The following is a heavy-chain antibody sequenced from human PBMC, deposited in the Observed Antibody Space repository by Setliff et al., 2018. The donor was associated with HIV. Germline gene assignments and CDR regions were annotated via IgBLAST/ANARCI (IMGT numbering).Heavy chain of an antibody. V-gene: IGHV4-28*01. CDR2: IYYSGST. J-gene: IGHJ4*02. CDR3: ARIARIQLREAEDY. D-gene: IGHD5-18*01. CDR1: GYSISSSHW. Sequence: SETLSLTCAVSGYSISSSHWWGWIRQPPGKGLEWIGYIYYSGSTNYNPSLKSRVTISVDKSKNQFPLKLSSVTAADTAVYYCARIARIQLREAEDYWGQGTLVTVSS.